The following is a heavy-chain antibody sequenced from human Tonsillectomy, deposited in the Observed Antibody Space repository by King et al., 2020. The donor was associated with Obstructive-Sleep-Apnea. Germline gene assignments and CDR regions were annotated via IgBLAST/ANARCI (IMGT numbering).Heavy chain of an antibody. D-gene: IGHD3-10*02. CDR1: GFTFSDYY. Sequence: VQLVESGGSLVKPGGSLRLSCAASGFTFSDYYMSWIRQAPGKGLEWVSYISNNGSTINYADSVKGRFTISRDNAKNSLYLQMNSLRAEDTAVYYGAGTVRGVLFDFWGQGTLVTVSS. V-gene: IGHV3-11*01. J-gene: IGHJ4*02. CDR2: ISNNGSTI. CDR3: AGTVRGVLFDF.